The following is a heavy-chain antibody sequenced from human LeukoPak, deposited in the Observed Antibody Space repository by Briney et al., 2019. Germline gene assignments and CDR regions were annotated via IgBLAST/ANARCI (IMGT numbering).Heavy chain of an antibody. J-gene: IGHJ6*03. V-gene: IGHV1-2*02. D-gene: IGHD2-2*01. CDR1: GYTFTGYY. Sequence: ASVKVSCKASGYTFTGYYMHWVRQAPGQGLEWMGWINPNSGGTNFAQKFQGRVTMTRDTSISTAYMELSRLRSDDTAVYYCARDPRIVVVPAGRGMDVWGKGTTVTVSS. CDR3: ARDPRIVVVPAGRGMDV. CDR2: INPNSGGT.